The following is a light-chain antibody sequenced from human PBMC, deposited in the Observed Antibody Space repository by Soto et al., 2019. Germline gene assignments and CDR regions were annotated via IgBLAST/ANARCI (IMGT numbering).Light chain of an antibody. V-gene: IGLV2-23*01. CDR2: EDS. J-gene: IGLJ1*01. Sequence: QSALTQPASVSGSPGQSITISCTGTSSDVGSYNLVSWYQHHPGKAPKLMIFEDSKRPSGISDRFSGPKSGNTASLTISGLQAEDEADYYCCSYAGSFTFVFGTGTKLTVL. CDR1: SSDVGSYNL. CDR3: CSYAGSFTFV.